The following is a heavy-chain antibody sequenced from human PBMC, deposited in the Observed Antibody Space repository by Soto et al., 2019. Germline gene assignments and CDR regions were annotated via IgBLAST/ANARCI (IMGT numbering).Heavy chain of an antibody. CDR2: IYHSGST. V-gene: IGHV4-4*02. J-gene: IGHJ4*02. CDR3: ARVGNLYYFDY. CDR1: GASIGISNW. Sequence: PSETLSLTCAVSGASIGISNWWSWVRQSPGKGLEWIGEIYHSGSTSYNPSLKSRVTISVDKSQNHFSLKLTSVTAADTAVYYCARVGNLYYFDYWGQGALVTVSS.